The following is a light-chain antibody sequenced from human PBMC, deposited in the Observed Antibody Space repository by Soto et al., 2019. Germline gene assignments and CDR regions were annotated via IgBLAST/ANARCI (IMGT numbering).Light chain of an antibody. CDR1: SGDVGTYKY. V-gene: IGLV2-8*01. CDR3: TSYAGSNNWI. CDR2: EVS. Sequence: QSALTQPPSASGSPGQSVTISCTGTSGDVGTYKYVSWYQQHPGQAPKFIIYEVSKRPSGVPDRFSGSKSGNTASLTVSGLQAEDEADYYCTSYAGSNNWIFGGGTTLTVL. J-gene: IGLJ2*01.